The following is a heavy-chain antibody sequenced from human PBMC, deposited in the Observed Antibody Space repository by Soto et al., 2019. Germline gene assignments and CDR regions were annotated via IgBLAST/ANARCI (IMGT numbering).Heavy chain of an antibody. D-gene: IGHD2-2*01. CDR3: ARLTTATAYYSYALDI. J-gene: IGHJ6*02. Sequence: SETLSLTCTVSVDSVSTNTYYWTWIRQSPGKGLDWIGYIYYSGRTNSNPPLQSRATLSVDTSKRQFSLKLTSVTAADTAIYYCARLTTATAYYSYALDIWGQGTTVTVSS. CDR1: VDSVSTNTYY. CDR2: IYYSGRT. V-gene: IGHV4-61*01.